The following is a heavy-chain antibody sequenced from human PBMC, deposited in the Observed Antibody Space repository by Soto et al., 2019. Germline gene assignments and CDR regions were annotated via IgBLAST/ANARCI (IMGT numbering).Heavy chain of an antibody. CDR1: GYTFTSYG. J-gene: IGHJ2*01. CDR3: ARDRVLLWFGERNYWYFDL. CDR2: ISAYNGNT. V-gene: IGHV1-18*01. D-gene: IGHD3-10*01. Sequence: ASVKVSCTASGYTFTSYGISWVRQAPGQGLEWMGWISAYNGNTNYAQKLQGRVTMTTDTSTSTAYMELRSLRSDDTAVYYCARDRVLLWFGERNYWYFDLWGRGTLVTVSS.